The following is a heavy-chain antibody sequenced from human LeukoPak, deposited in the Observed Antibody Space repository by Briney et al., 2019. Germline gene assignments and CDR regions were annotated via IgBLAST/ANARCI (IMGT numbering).Heavy chain of an antibody. D-gene: IGHD3-22*01. J-gene: IGHJ4*02. V-gene: IGHV3-30*18. CDR3: AKDLINYYDSGGPLDY. CDR2: ISYDGSNK. CDR1: GFTFSSYG. Sequence: GGSLRLSCAASGFTFSSYGIHWVRQAPGKGLEWVAIISYDGSNKYYADSVKGRFTISRDNSKNTLYLQMNSLKPEDTAVYYCAKDLINYYDSGGPLDYWGQGTLVTVSS.